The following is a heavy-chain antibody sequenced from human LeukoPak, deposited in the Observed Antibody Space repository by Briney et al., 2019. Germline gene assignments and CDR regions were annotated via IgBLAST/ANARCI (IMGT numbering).Heavy chain of an antibody. CDR3: AKSSRDYVWGSYREDY. CDR1: GFTFSSYA. CDR2: ISGSGGST. D-gene: IGHD3-16*02. V-gene: IGHV3-23*01. J-gene: IGHJ4*02. Sequence: GGSLRLSCAASGFTFSSYAMSWVRQAPGKGLEWVSVISGSGGSTYYADSVKGRFTISRDNSKNTLYLQMNSLRAEDTAVYYCAKSSRDYVWGSYREDYWGQGTLVTVSS.